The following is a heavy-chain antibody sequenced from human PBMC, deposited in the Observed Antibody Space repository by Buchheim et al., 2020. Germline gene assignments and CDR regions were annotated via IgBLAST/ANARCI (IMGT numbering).Heavy chain of an antibody. CDR2: IKEDGSEK. D-gene: IGHD1-1*01. V-gene: IGHV3-7*01. J-gene: IGHJ5*02. CDR3: ARGRGYFYSNEDNWPDP. CDR1: GFSFSSYW. Sequence: EVQVVESGGGLVQPGGSLRLSCAASGFSFSSYWMSWVRQAPGKGPEWVANIKEDGSEKYYVDSVKARFSISRDNATNSVYLQMNSLRAEDTAMYYCARGRGYFYSNEDNWPDPWGQGTL.